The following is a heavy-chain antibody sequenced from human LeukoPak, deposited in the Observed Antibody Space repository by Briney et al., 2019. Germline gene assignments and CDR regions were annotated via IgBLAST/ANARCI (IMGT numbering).Heavy chain of an antibody. Sequence: GGSPRLSCAASGFTFDDYAMHWVRQAPGKGLEWVSGISWNSGSIGYADSVKGRFTISRDNAKNSLYLQMNSLRAEDTALYYCAKDMGGATALFDYWGQGTLVTVSS. D-gene: IGHD1-26*01. CDR3: AKDMGGATALFDY. CDR1: GFTFDDYA. CDR2: ISWNSGSI. J-gene: IGHJ4*02. V-gene: IGHV3-9*01.